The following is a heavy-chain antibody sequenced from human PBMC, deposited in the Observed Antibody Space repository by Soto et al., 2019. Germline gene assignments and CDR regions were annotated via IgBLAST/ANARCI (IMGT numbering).Heavy chain of an antibody. CDR2: IYHSGST. CDR3: AVSQYGYNNGWPPFFDY. J-gene: IGHJ4*02. CDR1: GGSISSNNW. V-gene: IGHV4-4*02. Sequence: SETLSLTCAVSGGSISSNNWWSWVRQPPGKGLEWIGEIYHSGSTNYNPSLKSRVTISVDKSKNQFSLKLGSVTAADTAVYFCAVSQYGYNNGWPPFFDYWGQGTLVTVSS. D-gene: IGHD6-19*01.